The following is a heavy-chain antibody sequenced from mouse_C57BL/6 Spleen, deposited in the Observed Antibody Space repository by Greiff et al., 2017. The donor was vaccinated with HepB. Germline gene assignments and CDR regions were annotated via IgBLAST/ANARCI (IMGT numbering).Heavy chain of an antibody. CDR3: ARSLQGSRYFDV. D-gene: IGHD1-1*01. V-gene: IGHV1-64*01. CDR2: IHPNSGST. Sequence: QVQLQQPGAELVKPGASVKLSCKASGYTFTSYWMHRVKQRPGQGLEWIGMIHPNSGSTNYNEKFKSKATLTVDKSSSTAYMQLSSLTSEDSAVYYCARSLQGSRYFDVWGTGTTVTVSS. J-gene: IGHJ1*03. CDR1: GYTFTSYW.